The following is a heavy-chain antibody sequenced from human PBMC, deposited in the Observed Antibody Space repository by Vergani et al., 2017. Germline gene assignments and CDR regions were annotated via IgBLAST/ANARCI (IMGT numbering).Heavy chain of an antibody. Sequence: QVQLVQSGAEVKKPGSSVKVSCKASGGTFSSYAISWVRQAPGQGLEWMGGIIPIFGTANYAQKFQGRVTITADESTSTAYMELSSLRSDDTAVYYCARVGVRWFGEWQYAFDIWGQGTMVTVSS. D-gene: IGHD3-10*01. J-gene: IGHJ3*02. CDR1: GGTFSSYA. V-gene: IGHV1-69*01. CDR3: ARVGVRWFGEWQYAFDI. CDR2: IIPIFGTA.